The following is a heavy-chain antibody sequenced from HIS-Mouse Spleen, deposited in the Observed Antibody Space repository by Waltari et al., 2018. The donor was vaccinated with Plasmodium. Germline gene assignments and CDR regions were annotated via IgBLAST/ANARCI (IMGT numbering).Heavy chain of an antibody. V-gene: IGHV3-7*01. CDR2: IKQDGSEK. Sequence: EVQLVESGGGLVQPGGSLRLSCAAPGFTFSSYWRIWIRQAPGKGLEWVANIKQDGSEKYYVDSVKGRFTISRDNAKNSLYLQMNSLRAEDTAVYYCASSWYWYFDLWGRGTLVTVSS. CDR3: ASSWYWYFDL. J-gene: IGHJ2*01. CDR1: GFTFSSYW. D-gene: IGHD6-13*01.